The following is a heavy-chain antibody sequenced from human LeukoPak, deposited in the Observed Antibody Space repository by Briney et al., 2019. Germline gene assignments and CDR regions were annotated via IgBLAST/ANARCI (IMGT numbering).Heavy chain of an antibody. D-gene: IGHD6-13*01. J-gene: IGHJ6*03. CDR1: GYTFTHYY. CDR2: VDPEDGET. Sequence: ASVKVSCKVSGYTFTHYYMHWVKQAPGKGLEWMGLVDPEDGETIYAEKLQGRVTITADTSTDPAYMELSSLRSEDTAVYYCATVRKYSRSWNKSYYYYMDVWGKGTTVTVSS. V-gene: IGHV1-69-2*01. CDR3: ATVRKYSRSWNKSYYYYMDV.